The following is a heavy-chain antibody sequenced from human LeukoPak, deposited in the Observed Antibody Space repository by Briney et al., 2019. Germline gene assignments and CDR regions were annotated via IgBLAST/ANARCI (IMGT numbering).Heavy chain of an antibody. CDR1: GYTFTSYD. Sequence: ASVKVSCKASGYTFTSYDINWVRQATGQGLEWMGWMNPNSGNTGYAQKFQGRVTMTRNTSISTAYMELSSLRSEDTGVYYCARGPGYSSSWYHSYWGQGTLVTVSS. CDR3: ARGPGYSSSWYHSY. V-gene: IGHV1-8*01. J-gene: IGHJ4*02. D-gene: IGHD6-13*01. CDR2: MNPNSGNT.